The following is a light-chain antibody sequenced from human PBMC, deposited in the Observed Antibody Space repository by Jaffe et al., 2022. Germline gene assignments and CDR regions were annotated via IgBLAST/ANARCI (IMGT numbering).Light chain of an antibody. Sequence: DIQMTQSPSSLSASVGDRVTITCRASQGISNSLAWYQQKPGKAPKLLLYAASRLESGVPSRFSGSGSGTDYTLTISSLQPEDFATYYCQQYYSTPPKTFGQGTKLEIK. J-gene: IGKJ2*01. CDR3: QQYYSTPPKT. CDR1: QGISNS. V-gene: IGKV1-NL1*01. CDR2: AAS.